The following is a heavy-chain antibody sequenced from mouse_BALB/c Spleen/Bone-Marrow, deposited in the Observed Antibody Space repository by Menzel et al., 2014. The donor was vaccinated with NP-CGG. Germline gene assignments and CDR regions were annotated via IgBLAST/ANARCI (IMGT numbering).Heavy chain of an antibody. Sequence: QVQLKHSGAELVRPGASVKLSCKASGYTFTTYWMNWVKQRPGQGLEWIGMIHPSDSETRLNQKFKDKATLTVDKSSSTAYMQLSSLTSEDSAVYYCARKYYGSSYVWYFDVWGAGTTVTVSP. CDR1: GYTFTTYW. CDR2: IHPSDSET. D-gene: IGHD1-1*01. CDR3: ARKYYGSSYVWYFDV. V-gene: IGHV1-61*01. J-gene: IGHJ1*01.